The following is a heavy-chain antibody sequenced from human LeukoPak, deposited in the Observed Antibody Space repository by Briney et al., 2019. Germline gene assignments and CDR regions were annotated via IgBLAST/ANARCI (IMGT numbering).Heavy chain of an antibody. V-gene: IGHV3-30*04. CDR3: ASEGYDFWSGYYLGDY. CDR2: ISYDGSNK. Sequence: PGGSLRLSCAASGFTFSSYAMHWVSQAPGKGLEWVAVISYDGSNKYYANSVKGRFTISRDNSKNTLYLQMNSLRAEDTAVYYCASEGYDFWSGYYLGDYWGQGTLVTVSS. J-gene: IGHJ4*02. CDR1: GFTFSSYA. D-gene: IGHD3-3*01.